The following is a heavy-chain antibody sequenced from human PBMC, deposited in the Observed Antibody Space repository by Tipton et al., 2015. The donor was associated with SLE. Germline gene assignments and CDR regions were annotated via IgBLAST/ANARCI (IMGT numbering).Heavy chain of an antibody. CDR2: ISAYNGNT. D-gene: IGHD3-3*01. V-gene: IGHV1-18*01. CDR3: ARAPPYYDFWSGYYYYGMDV. Sequence: QSGAEVKKPGASVKVSCKASGYTFTSYGISWVRQAPGQGLEWMGWISAYNGNTNYAQKLQGRVTMTTDTSTSTAYMELRSLRSDDTAVYYCARAPPYYDFWSGYYYYGMDVWGQGTTVTVSS. CDR1: GYTFTSYG. J-gene: IGHJ6*02.